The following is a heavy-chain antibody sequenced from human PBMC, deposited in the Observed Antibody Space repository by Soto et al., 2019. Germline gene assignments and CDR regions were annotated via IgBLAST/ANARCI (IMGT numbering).Heavy chain of an antibody. V-gene: IGHV3-21*01. Sequence: PGGSLRLSCAASGFTFSRYSMNWVRQAPGKGLEWVSSISSSSSYIYYADSVKGRFTISRDNAKNSLYLQMNSLRAEDTAVYYCARETNPHLQYSSGWYPWGQGTLVTVSS. J-gene: IGHJ5*02. CDR2: ISSSSSYI. CDR3: ARETNPHLQYSSGWYP. CDR1: GFTFSRYS. D-gene: IGHD6-19*01.